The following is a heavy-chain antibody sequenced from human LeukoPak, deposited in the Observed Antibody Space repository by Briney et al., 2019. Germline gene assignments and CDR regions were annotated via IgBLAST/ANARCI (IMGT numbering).Heavy chain of an antibody. D-gene: IGHD1-1*01. CDR1: GYSISSGYY. Sequence: SETLSLTCTVSGYSISSGYYWGWIRQPPGKGLEWIGSIYHSGSTYYNPSLKSRVTISVDTSKNQFSLKLSSVTAADTAVYYCARVPTWKNWNDVFYWGQGTLVTVSS. CDR2: IYHSGST. V-gene: IGHV4-38-2*02. J-gene: IGHJ4*02. CDR3: ARVPTWKNWNDVFY.